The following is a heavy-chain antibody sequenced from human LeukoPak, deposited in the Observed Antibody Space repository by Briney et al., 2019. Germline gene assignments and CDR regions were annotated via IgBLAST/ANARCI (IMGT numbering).Heavy chain of an antibody. CDR2: IYYSGST. J-gene: IGHJ4*02. CDR3: ARRIMTYIPIVGARTYYFDY. CDR1: GGSFSGYY. D-gene: IGHD1-26*01. V-gene: IGHV4-39*01. Sequence: PSETLSLTCAVYGGSFSGYYWGWIRQPPGKGLEWIGSIYYSGSTYYNPSLKSRVTISVDTSKNQFSLKLSSVTAADTAVYYCARRIMTYIPIVGARTYYFDYWGQGTLVTVSS.